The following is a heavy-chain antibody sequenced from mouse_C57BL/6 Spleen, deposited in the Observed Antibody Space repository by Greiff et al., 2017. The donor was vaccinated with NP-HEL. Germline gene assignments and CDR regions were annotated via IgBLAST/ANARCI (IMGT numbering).Heavy chain of an antibody. V-gene: IGHV5-17*01. J-gene: IGHJ4*01. CDR3: ANYYGSSGAMDY. Sequence: DVQLVESGGGLVKPGGSLKLSCAASGFTFSDYGMHWVRQAPEKGLEWVAYISSGSSTIYYADTVKGRFTISRDNAKNTLFLQMTSLRSEDTAMYYCANYYGSSGAMDYWGQGTSVTVSS. CDR2: ISSGSSTI. D-gene: IGHD1-1*01. CDR1: GFTFSDYG.